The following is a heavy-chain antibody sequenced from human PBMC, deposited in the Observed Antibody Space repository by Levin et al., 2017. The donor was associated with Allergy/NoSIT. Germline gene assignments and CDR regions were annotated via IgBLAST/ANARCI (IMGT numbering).Heavy chain of an antibody. Sequence: SGESLKISCAASGFTFSTYSMSWVRQAPGKGLEWVSYISSSSTTIYNADSVKGRFTISRDNAKNSLYLQMNSLRAEDTAVYYCARGFQYCSGGSCLDYWGQGIVVTVSS. CDR2: ISSSSTTI. V-gene: IGHV3-48*01. CDR3: ARGFQYCSGGSCLDY. D-gene: IGHD2-15*01. CDR1: GFTFSTYS. J-gene: IGHJ4*02.